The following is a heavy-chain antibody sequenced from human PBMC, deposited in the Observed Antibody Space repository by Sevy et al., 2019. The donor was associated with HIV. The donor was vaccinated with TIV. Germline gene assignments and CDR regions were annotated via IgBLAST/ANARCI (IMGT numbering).Heavy chain of an antibody. CDR3: AKAGPLASLSGEYSSSSDYYYYGMDV. D-gene: IGHD6-6*01. Sequence: GGSLRLSCTASGFTFSSYAMYWVRQAPGKGLEWVAVISYDGSNKYYADSVKGRFTIFRENSKNTLYLQMNSLRAEDTAGYYCAKAGPLASLSGEYSSSSDYYYYGMDVWGQGTTVTVSS. CDR1: GFTFSSYA. V-gene: IGHV3-30*04. CDR2: ISYDGSNK. J-gene: IGHJ6*02.